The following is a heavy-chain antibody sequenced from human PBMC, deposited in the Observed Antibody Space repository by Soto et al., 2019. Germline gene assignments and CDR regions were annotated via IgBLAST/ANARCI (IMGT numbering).Heavy chain of an antibody. Sequence: QITLKESGPTLVKPTQPLTLTCTFSGFSLSTSGVGVAGIRQPPGKALEWLALIYWDDDKRYRPSLESRLTLXXXTXXNQVVLTMTNMDSVDTATYYCAYLPCSGGSCYWFSFSGMDVWGQGTTVTVSS. CDR1: GFSLSTSGVG. CDR2: IYWDDDK. J-gene: IGHJ6*02. D-gene: IGHD2-15*01. V-gene: IGHV2-5*02. CDR3: AYLPCSGGSCYWFSFSGMDV.